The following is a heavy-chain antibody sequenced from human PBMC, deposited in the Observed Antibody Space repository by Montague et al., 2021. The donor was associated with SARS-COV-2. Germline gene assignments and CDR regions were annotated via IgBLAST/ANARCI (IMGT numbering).Heavy chain of an antibody. D-gene: IGHD4-23*01. CDR2: FYYSGGS. CDR1: GASISTGSDY. V-gene: IGHV4-61*03. J-gene: IGHJ5*02. CDR3: ARDRRVIYGGNSAWFDP. Sequence: SETLSLTCTVSGASISTGSDYWTWIRQRPGRGLEWIGNFYYSGGSTYNPSLKSRVTISADTSKNLFSLTLKSVTASDTAVYYCARDRRVIYGGNSAWFDPWGQGTLVTVSS.